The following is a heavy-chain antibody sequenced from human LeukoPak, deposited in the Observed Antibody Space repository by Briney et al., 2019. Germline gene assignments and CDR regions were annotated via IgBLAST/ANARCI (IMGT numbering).Heavy chain of an antibody. Sequence: GGSLRLSCAASGFTFSSYGMHWVRKAPGKGLEWVAVISYDGSNKYYADSVKGRFTISRDNSKNTLYLQMNSLRAEDTAVYYCAKEDSGYALHDYWGQGTLVTVSS. CDR1: GFTFSSYG. CDR2: ISYDGSNK. CDR3: AKEDSGYALHDY. V-gene: IGHV3-30*18. J-gene: IGHJ4*02. D-gene: IGHD5-12*01.